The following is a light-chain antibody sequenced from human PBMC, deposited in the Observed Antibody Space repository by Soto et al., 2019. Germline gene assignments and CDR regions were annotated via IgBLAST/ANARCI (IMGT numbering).Light chain of an antibody. J-gene: IGLJ1*01. Sequence: QSALTQPASVSGSPGQSITISCTGTSSDVGGYNYVSWYQQHPGKAHKLMIYDVSNRPSGVSNRFSGSKSGNTASLTISGLQAEDEADYYCSSYTSSSTLVVFGTGTKVTVL. CDR1: SSDVGGYNY. V-gene: IGLV2-14*01. CDR3: SSYTSSSTLVV. CDR2: DVS.